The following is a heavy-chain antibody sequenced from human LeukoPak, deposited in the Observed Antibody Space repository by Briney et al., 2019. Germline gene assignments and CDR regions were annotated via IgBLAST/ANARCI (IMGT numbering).Heavy chain of an antibody. J-gene: IGHJ4*02. CDR2: IYYSGST. Sequence: SETLSLTCTVSGGSISSSSYYWGWIRQPPGKGLEWIGSIYYSGSTYYNPSLKSRVTISVDTSKNQFSLKLSSVTAADTAVYYCARGRDDSSGYGNDYWGQGTLVTVSS. CDR3: ARGRDDSSGYGNDY. V-gene: IGHV4-39*01. CDR1: GGSISSSSYY. D-gene: IGHD3-22*01.